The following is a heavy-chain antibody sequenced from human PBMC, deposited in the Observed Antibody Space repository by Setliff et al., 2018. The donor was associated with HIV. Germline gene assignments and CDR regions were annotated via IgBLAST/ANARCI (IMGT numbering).Heavy chain of an antibody. CDR2: IKQDGSDK. Sequence: GGSLRLSCAASGFTLSSNHMTWVRQTPGKGLEWVANIKQDGSDKFYVDSVRGRFTVSRDNAKNSVFLQMNNLRVEDTAVYYCASAKGLNFWGQGAQVTVSS. V-gene: IGHV3-7*01. CDR1: GFTLSSNH. J-gene: IGHJ4*02. CDR3: ASAKGLNF.